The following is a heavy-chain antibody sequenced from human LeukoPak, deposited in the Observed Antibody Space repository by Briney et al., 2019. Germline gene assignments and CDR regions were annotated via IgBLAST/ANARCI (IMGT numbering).Heavy chain of an antibody. J-gene: IGHJ4*02. Sequence: PGGSLRLSCVASGFKVSHYAIHWVRQAPGKGLELVSLVSTGGSTTHYADSVRGRFNVSRDNAKDTVFMQLNSLRAEDTAIYYCAKEGVISETFDCWGQGVLVTVSS. V-gene: IGHV3-23*01. D-gene: IGHD2-21*01. CDR1: GFKVSHYA. CDR2: VSTGGSTT. CDR3: AKEGVISETFDC.